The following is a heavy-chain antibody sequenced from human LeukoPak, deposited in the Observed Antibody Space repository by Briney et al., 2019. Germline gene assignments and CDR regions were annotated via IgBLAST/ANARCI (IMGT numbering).Heavy chain of an antibody. D-gene: IGHD1-26*01. V-gene: IGHV4-4*07. Sequence: SETLSLTCNVSGASINTYYWSWIRQSAGGGLEFIGRVYTSGSPDYNPSLKSRVIMSADTSKNQFSLKLRSVTAADTALYYCARDRMGIVGATLDAFDIWGQGTMVTVSS. CDR2: VYTSGSP. CDR3: ARDRMGIVGATLDAFDI. J-gene: IGHJ3*02. CDR1: GASINTYY.